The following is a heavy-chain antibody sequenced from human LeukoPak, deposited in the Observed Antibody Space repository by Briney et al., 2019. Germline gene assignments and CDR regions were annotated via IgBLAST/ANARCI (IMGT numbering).Heavy chain of an antibody. V-gene: IGHV1-69*13. CDR2: IIPIFGTA. CDR1: GGTFSGYA. Sequence: GASVKVSCKASGGTFSGYAISWVRQAPGQGLEWMGGIIPIFGTANYAQKFQGRVTITADESTSTAYMELSSLRSEDTAVYYCARGPPDYSNTDGYYYYYMDVWGKGTTVTVSS. CDR3: ARGPPDYSNTDGYYYYYMDV. J-gene: IGHJ6*03. D-gene: IGHD4-11*01.